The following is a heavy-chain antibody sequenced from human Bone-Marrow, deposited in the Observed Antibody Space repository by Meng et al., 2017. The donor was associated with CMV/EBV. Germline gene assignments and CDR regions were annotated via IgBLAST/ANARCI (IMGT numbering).Heavy chain of an antibody. Sequence: VKVSCKASGDIFSRYAFSWVRQAPGQGLEWMGGIIPSFGTANFAQRFQGRVTITTDESTTTVYMFLSSLRSDDTAVYYCARGGFGGSGATYYYYDEMDFWGQGTTVTVSS. V-gene: IGHV1-69*13. CDR3: ARGGFGGSGATYYYYDEMDF. CDR1: GDIFSRYA. J-gene: IGHJ6*02. CDR2: IIPSFGTA. D-gene: IGHD3-10*01.